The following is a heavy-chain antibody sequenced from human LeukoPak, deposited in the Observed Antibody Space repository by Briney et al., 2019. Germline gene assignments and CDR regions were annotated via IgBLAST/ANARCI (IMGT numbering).Heavy chain of an antibody. CDR1: GIAFSNAW. CDR2: IYRSTNGETT. Sequence: GGSLRLSCAASGIAFSNAWMTWVRQAPGRGLEWVGRIYRSTNGETTDYGAPVKGRFTMSRDDSKNTLYLQMNSLKTEDTAVYYCTTYSGGSCPVWGQGTMVTVPS. CDR3: TTYSGGSCPV. J-gene: IGHJ4*02. V-gene: IGHV3-15*01. D-gene: IGHD6-19*01.